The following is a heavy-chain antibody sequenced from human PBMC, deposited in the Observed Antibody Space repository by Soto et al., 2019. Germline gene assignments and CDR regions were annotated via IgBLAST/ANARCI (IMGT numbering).Heavy chain of an antibody. CDR2: ISDNSGGT. V-gene: IGHV3-23*01. D-gene: IGHD2-15*01. J-gene: IGHJ4*02. CDR3: AKDRAGVVAATTFDY. Sequence: GGSLRLSCAASGFTFSTLAMSWVRQAPGKGLEWVSSISDNSGGTFYADSVKGRFTISRDNSKNTLYLQMNSLRAEDTAAYYCAKDRAGVVAATTFDYWGQGTLVTVSS. CDR1: GFTFSTLA.